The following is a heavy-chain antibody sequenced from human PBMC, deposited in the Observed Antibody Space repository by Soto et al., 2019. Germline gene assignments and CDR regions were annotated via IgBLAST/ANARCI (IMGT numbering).Heavy chain of an antibody. Sequence: QVQLVQSGADVQRPGSSVRVSCKASGDTFNFYSINGVRQAPGLGLQWMGRINPILSMSNYAPRFQGRVTMTADKSTSTAYMELSSLRSEDTAMYYCATSYGSGYRAFDSWGQGALVTVSS. D-gene: IGHD3-10*01. V-gene: IGHV1-69*02. J-gene: IGHJ4*02. CDR1: GDTFNFYS. CDR3: ATSYGSGYRAFDS. CDR2: INPILSMS.